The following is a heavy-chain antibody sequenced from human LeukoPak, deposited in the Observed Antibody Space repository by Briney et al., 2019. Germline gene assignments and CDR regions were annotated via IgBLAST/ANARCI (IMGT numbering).Heavy chain of an antibody. CDR1: GFTVSSNF. CDR2: IYSRGGT. Sequence: GGSLRLSCAASGFTVSSNFMSWVRQAPGKGLECVSVIYSRGGTYYADSVQGRFTISRDASKNTLFLQMNSLRADDTAVYYCTRDNNLGMAKDYWGQGTLVTVSS. D-gene: IGHD5-24*01. J-gene: IGHJ4*02. V-gene: IGHV3-53*01. CDR3: TRDNNLGMAKDY.